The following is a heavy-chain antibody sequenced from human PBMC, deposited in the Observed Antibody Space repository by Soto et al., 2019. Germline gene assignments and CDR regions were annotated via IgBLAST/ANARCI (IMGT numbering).Heavy chain of an antibody. J-gene: IGHJ6*02. D-gene: IGHD5-18*01. Sequence: AGGSLRLSCAASGFTFSSYWMSWVRQAPGKGLEWVANIKQDGSEKYYVDSVKGRFTISRDNAKNSLYLQMNSLRAEDTAVYYCARVLGDSSRVDTAMDYYYGMDVWRQGTTVTVSS. V-gene: IGHV3-7*03. CDR1: GFTFSSYW. CDR3: ARVLGDSSRVDTAMDYYYGMDV. CDR2: IKQDGSEK.